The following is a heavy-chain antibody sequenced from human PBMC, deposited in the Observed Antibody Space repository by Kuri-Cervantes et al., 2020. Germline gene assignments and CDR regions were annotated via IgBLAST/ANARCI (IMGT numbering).Heavy chain of an antibody. CDR3: ARDRWTKGAGFDY. D-gene: IGHD2-15*01. J-gene: IGHJ4*02. Sequence: GSLRLSCAVSGGSISSSNWWSWVRQPPGKGLEWIGEINHSGSTNYNPSLKSRVTISVDTSKNQFSLKLSSVTAADTAVYYCARDRWTKGAGFDYWGQGTLVTVSS. CDR1: GGSISSSNW. V-gene: IGHV4-4*02. CDR2: INHSGST.